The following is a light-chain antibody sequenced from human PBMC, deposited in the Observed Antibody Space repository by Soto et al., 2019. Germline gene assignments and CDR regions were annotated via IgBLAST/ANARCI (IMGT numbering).Light chain of an antibody. CDR2: GAS. Sequence: EIVLTQSPGTLSLSPGERATLSCRASQSVSSSYLAWYQHKPGQAPRLLIYGASSRATGIPDRFSGSGSGTDFTLTISRLEPEDFAVYYCQQYERSPYTFGQGTKLEIK. CDR1: QSVSSSY. V-gene: IGKV3-20*01. CDR3: QQYERSPYT. J-gene: IGKJ2*01.